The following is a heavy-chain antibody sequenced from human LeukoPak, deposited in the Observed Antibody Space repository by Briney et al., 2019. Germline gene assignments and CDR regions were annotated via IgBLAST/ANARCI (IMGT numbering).Heavy chain of an antibody. CDR3: ARHVSGSAMMHYFDY. V-gene: IGHV4-39*01. D-gene: IGHD5-18*01. Sequence: SETLSLTCNVSGASIRSGRNYWGWIRQSPGKGLEWIGSIYYSGSSSYNPSLQSRVSISVDTSKNLISLKVFSLTAADTALYYCARHVSGSAMMHYFDYWGQGNLVTVPS. J-gene: IGHJ4*02. CDR1: GASIRSGRNY. CDR2: IYYSGSS.